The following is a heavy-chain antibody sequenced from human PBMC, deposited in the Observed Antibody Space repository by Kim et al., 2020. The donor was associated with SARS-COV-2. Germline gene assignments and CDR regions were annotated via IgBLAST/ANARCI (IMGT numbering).Heavy chain of an antibody. CDR2: K. D-gene: IGHD4-17*01. V-gene: IGHV3-33*01. Sequence: KYYADSVKGRFTISRDNSKNTLYLQMNSLRAEDTAVYYCASDGDDYGVLGWGQGTLVTVSS. CDR3: ASDGDDYGVLG. J-gene: IGHJ4*02.